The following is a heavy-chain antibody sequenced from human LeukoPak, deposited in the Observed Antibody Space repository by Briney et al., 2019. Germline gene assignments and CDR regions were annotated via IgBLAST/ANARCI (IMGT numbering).Heavy chain of an antibody. J-gene: IGHJ4*02. CDR3: ARGGDILTGYSDY. CDR1: GFTFSSYS. CDR2: ISIGTSSI. V-gene: IGHV3-48*01. Sequence: QPGGSLRLSCAASGFTFSSYSMNWVRQAPGKGLEWVSYISIGTSSIYYADSVKGRFTISRDNAKNSLYLQMNSLRAEDTAVYYCARGGDILTGYSDYWGQGTLVTVSS. D-gene: IGHD3-9*01.